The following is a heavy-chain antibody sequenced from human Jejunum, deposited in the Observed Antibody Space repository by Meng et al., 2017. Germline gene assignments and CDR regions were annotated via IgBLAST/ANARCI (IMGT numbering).Heavy chain of an antibody. D-gene: IGHD6-13*01. Sequence: SCAASGFTFNYAWMSWVRQTPGPRREWVGRIKSKRDGGTRDYPGSVKVGFTISRDDSTNTLYLQMDSLTTEDSALCYCVTGWATNWGQGTLVTVSS. CDR3: VTGWATN. CDR1: GFTFNYAW. CDR2: IKSKRDGGTR. V-gene: IGHV3-15*01. J-gene: IGHJ4*02.